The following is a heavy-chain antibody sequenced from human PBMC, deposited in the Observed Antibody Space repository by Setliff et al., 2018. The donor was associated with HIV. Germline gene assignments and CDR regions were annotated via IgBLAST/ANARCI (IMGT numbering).Heavy chain of an antibody. D-gene: IGHD2-15*01. CDR3: ARVYCSISTCDDEYFFGY. V-gene: IGHV1-46*01. CDR2: MNPNGRST. J-gene: IGHJ4*02. Sequence: GASVKVSCKASGYTFTSYYIHWLRQVPGQGLEWMGVMNPNGRSTDFAQKFQGRLSLTTDTSTNTVYLELNSLRSDDTAVYYCARVYCSISTCDDEYFFGYWGQGTLVTVSS. CDR1: GYTFTSYY.